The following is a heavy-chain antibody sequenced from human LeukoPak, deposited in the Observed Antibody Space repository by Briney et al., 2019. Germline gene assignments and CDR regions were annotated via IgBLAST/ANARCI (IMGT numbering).Heavy chain of an antibody. CDR3: ARDDSVAAASFYYYGMDV. J-gene: IGHJ6*02. Sequence: PGGSLRLSCAASGFTFSSYSMNWVRQAPGKGLEWVSSISSSSSYIYYADSVKGRFTISRDNAKNSLYLQMNSLRAEDTAVYYCARDDSVAAASFYYYGMDVWGQGTTVTVSS. CDR2: ISSSSSYI. V-gene: IGHV3-21*01. D-gene: IGHD6-13*01. CDR1: GFTFSSYS.